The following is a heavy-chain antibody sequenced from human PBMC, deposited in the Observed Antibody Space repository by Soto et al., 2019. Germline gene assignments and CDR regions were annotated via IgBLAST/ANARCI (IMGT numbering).Heavy chain of an antibody. CDR2: IYYSGST. CDR1: GGSISSSSYY. J-gene: IGHJ6*03. D-gene: IGHD6-6*01. Sequence: SETLSLTCTVSGGSISSSSYYWGWIRQPPGKGLEWIGSIYYSGSTYYNPSLKSRVTISVDTSKNQFSLKLSSVTAADTAVYYCARQGGSSSTMRGYYYYYYMDVWGKGTTVTVSS. CDR3: ARQGGSSSTMRGYYYYYYMDV. V-gene: IGHV4-39*01.